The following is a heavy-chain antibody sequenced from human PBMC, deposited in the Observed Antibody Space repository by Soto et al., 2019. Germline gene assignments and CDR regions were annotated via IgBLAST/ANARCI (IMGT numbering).Heavy chain of an antibody. V-gene: IGHV4-34*01. D-gene: IGHD6-13*01. J-gene: IGHJ4*02. CDR3: ARGNGIASRPADY. CDR2: INQSGIT. Sequence: TSETLSLTCAVYGGSFSNYYWSWIRQPPGKGLEWIGEINQSGITNYNPSLKSRVTISEDASKNQFSLKLSSVTAADTAVYYCARGNGIASRPADYWGQGTLVTVPQ. CDR1: GGSFSNYY.